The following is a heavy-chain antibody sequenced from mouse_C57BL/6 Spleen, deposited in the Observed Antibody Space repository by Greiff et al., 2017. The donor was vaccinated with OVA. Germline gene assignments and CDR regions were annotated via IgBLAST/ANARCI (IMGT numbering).Heavy chain of an antibody. J-gene: IGHJ3*01. CDR2: IYPGSGNT. CDR3: AINYDGYSSLFAY. D-gene: IGHD2-3*01. Sequence: QVQLQQSGPELVKPGASVKISCKASGYSFTSYYIHWVKQRPGQGLEWIGWIYPGSGNTKYNEKFKGKATLTSDTSSSTAYMQLISLTSEDSAVYYCAINYDGYSSLFAYWGQGTLVTVSA. CDR1: GYSFTSYY. V-gene: IGHV1-66*01.